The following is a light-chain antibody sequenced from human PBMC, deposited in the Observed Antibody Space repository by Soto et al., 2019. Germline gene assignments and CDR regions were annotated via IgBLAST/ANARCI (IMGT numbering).Light chain of an antibody. CDR1: QSVSSSY. CDR2: GAS. V-gene: IGKV3D-20*02. J-gene: IGKJ1*01. Sequence: EIVLTQSPGTLSLSPGERATLSCRASQSVSSSYLVWYQQKPGQAPRLLIYGASNRATDIPARFSGSGSGTDFTLTISNLEPEDFAVYYCQQHSHWPPWTFGQGTKVDIK. CDR3: QQHSHWPPWT.